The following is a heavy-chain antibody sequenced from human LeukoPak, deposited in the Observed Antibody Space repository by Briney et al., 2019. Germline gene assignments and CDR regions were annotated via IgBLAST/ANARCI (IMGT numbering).Heavy chain of an antibody. Sequence: SETLSLTCTVSGGSISSSSYYWGWIRQPPGKGLEWIGSIYYSGSTYYNPSLKSRVTISVDTSKNQFSLKLSSVTAADTAVYYCARHFGFWSGHHYYYYYMDVWGKGTTVTVSS. CDR1: GGSISSSSYY. D-gene: IGHD3-3*01. V-gene: IGHV4-39*01. CDR3: ARHFGFWSGHHYYYYYMDV. J-gene: IGHJ6*03. CDR2: IYYSGST.